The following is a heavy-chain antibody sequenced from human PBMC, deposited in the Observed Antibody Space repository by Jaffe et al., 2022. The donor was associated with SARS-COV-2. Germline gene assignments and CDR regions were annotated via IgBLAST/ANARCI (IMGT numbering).Heavy chain of an antibody. Sequence: QVTLRESGPALVKPTQTLTLTCTFSGFSLSTSGMCVSWIRQPPGKALEWLALIDWDDDKYYSTSLKTRLTISKDTSKNQVVLTMTNMDPVDTATYYCARIASYDSSGYPTRGYYYMDVWGKGTTVTVSS. CDR3: ARIASYDSSGYPTRGYYYMDV. D-gene: IGHD3-22*01. CDR2: IDWDDDK. CDR1: GFSLSTSGMC. V-gene: IGHV2-70*01. J-gene: IGHJ6*03.